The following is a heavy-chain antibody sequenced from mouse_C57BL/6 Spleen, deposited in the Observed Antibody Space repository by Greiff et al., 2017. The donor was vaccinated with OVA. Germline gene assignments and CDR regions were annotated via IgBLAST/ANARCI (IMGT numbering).Heavy chain of an antibody. D-gene: IGHD2-4*01. Sequence: EVQLQQSGPVLARPGASVKMSCKTSGYTFTSYWMHWVKQRPGQGLEWIGAIYPGNSDTSYNQKFKGKAKLTAVTSASTAYMELSSLTNEDSAVYYCTSDDYDVRFAYWGQGTLVTVSA. CDR3: TSDDYDVRFAY. CDR1: GYTFTSYW. V-gene: IGHV1-5*01. J-gene: IGHJ3*01. CDR2: IYPGNSDT.